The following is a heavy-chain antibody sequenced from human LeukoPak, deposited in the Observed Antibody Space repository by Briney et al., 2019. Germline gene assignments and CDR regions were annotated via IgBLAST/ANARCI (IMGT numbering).Heavy chain of an antibody. Sequence: GGSLRLSCAASGFPLSSYGMHWVRQAPGKGLEWVAVIWYDGSNRYYADSVKGRFTISRDDSKNTLYLEMNSLRAEDTAVYYCVGLGTNYYGLRWGQGTLVTVSS. CDR2: IWYDGSNR. CDR1: GFPLSSYG. D-gene: IGHD3-10*01. V-gene: IGHV3-33*01. CDR3: VGLGTNYYGLR. J-gene: IGHJ4*02.